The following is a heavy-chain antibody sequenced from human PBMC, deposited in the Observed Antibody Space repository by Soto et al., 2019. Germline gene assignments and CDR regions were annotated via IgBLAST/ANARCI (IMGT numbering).Heavy chain of an antibody. CDR3: ARDRDQYYYYYYGMDV. CDR2: IIPIFGTA. CDR1: GGTFSSYA. Sequence: EASVKVSCKASGGTFSSYAISWVRQAPGQGLEWMGGIIPIFGTANYAQKFQGRVTITADKSTSTAYMELSSLRSEDTAVYYCARDRDQYYYYYYGMDVWGQGTTVTVSS. J-gene: IGHJ6*02. V-gene: IGHV1-69*06.